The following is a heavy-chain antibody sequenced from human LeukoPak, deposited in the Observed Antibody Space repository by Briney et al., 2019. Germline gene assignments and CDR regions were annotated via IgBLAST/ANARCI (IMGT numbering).Heavy chain of an antibody. CDR3: TRHLGKLERRDDAFDI. Sequence: GGSLRLSCAASGFTFSGSAMHWVRQASGKGLEWVGRIRSKANSYATAYAASVKGRFTISRDGSKNTAYLQMNSLKTEDTAVYYCTRHLGKLERRDDAFDIWGQGTMVTVSS. J-gene: IGHJ3*02. CDR1: GFTFSGSA. D-gene: IGHD1-1*01. V-gene: IGHV3-73*01. CDR2: IRSKANSYAT.